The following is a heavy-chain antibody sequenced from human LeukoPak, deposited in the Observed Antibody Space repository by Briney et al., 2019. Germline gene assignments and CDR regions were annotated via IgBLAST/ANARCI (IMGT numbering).Heavy chain of an antibody. CDR1: GFTFDDYA. J-gene: IGHJ4*02. CDR2: ISWNSGSI. Sequence: GGSLRLSCAASGFTFDDYAMHWVRQAPGKGLEWVSGISWNSGSIGYADSVKGRFTISRDNAKNSLYLQMNSLRAEDTALYHCAKDHQGGGVLGYWGQGTLVTVSS. D-gene: IGHD2-21*01. V-gene: IGHV3-9*01. CDR3: AKDHQGGGVLGY.